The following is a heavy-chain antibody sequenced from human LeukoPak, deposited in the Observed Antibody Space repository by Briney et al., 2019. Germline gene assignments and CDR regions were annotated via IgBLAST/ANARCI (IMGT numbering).Heavy chain of an antibody. D-gene: IGHD3-16*01. Sequence: GGSLRLSCITSGFTFSTNAMDWVRQAPGKGLQWVAAISFGSDFMYYADSVKGRFTISRDNAKNSVYLQMNSLRADDTALYFCVQGGHFDFWGQGAPVTVSS. J-gene: IGHJ4*02. V-gene: IGHV3-21*06. CDR2: ISFGSDFM. CDR1: GFTFSTNA. CDR3: VQGGHFDF.